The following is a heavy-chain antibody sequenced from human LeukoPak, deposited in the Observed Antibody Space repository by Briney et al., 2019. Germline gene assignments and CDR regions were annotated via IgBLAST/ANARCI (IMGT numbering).Heavy chain of an antibody. J-gene: IGHJ4*02. D-gene: IGHD6-6*01. CDR3: ARGGPIAARPFDY. CDR1: EFTFSSYA. Sequence: GGSLRLSCADSEFTFSSYAMSWVRQAPGKGLEWVSTISGSGVSTYYADSVKGRFTISRDNSKNTLYLQMNSLRAEDTAVYYCARGGPIAARPFDYWGQGTLVTVSS. CDR2: ISGSGVST. V-gene: IGHV3-23*01.